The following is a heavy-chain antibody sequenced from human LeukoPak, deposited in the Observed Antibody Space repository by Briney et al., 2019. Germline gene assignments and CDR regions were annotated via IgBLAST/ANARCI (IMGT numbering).Heavy chain of an antibody. CDR3: ARGGAARLHFQN. CDR1: GVSISTYY. Sequence: SETLSLTCTVSGVSISTYYWSWIRQPPGKGLEWIGYIYHSGSTNYNPSLQSRVTISVDTSKNQFSLNLNSVTAADTAVYYCARGGAARLHFQNWGQGTLVTVSS. J-gene: IGHJ1*01. CDR2: IYHSGST. V-gene: IGHV4-59*01. D-gene: IGHD6-6*01.